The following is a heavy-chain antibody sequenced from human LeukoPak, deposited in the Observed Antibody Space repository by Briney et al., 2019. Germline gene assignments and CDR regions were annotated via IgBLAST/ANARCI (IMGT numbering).Heavy chain of an antibody. D-gene: IGHD6-13*01. V-gene: IGHV3-48*01. CDR2: ISSSSSTI. CDR3: AREGRAYRYSSSWYPTPSWFDP. Sequence: PGGSLRLSCAASGFTFSSYSMNWVRQAPGKGLEWVSYISSSSSTIYYADSVKGRFTISRDNAKNSLYLQMNSLRAEDTAVYYCAREGRAYRYSSSWYPTPSWFDPWGQGTLVTVSS. J-gene: IGHJ5*02. CDR1: GFTFSSYS.